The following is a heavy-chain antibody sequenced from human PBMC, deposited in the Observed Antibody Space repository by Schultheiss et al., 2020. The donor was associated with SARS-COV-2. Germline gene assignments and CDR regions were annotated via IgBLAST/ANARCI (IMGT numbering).Heavy chain of an antibody. V-gene: IGHV3-33*08. CDR2: IWYDGSNK. J-gene: IGHJ6*02. Sequence: GGSLRLSCAASGFTFSNYSMNWVRQAPGKGLEWVAVIWYDGSNKYYADSVKGRFTISRDNSKNTLYLQMNSLRAEDTAVYYCARSMVRALDVWGQGTTVTVSS. CDR1: GFTFSNYS. D-gene: IGHD3-10*01. CDR3: ARSMVRALDV.